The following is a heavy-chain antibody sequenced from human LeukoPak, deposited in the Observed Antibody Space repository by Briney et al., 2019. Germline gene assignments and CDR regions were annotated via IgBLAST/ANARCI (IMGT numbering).Heavy chain of an antibody. V-gene: IGHV4-31*03. J-gene: IGHJ4*02. Sequence: SETLSLTCTVSGGSISSGSYYWSWIRQHPGKGLEWIGYINFSGSTGYNPSLKSRVTISVDTSKNQFSLKLSSVTAADTAVYYCARDYYGGNPGYYFEYWGQGTLVTVSS. CDR3: ARDYYGGNPGYYFEY. CDR1: GGSISSGSYY. D-gene: IGHD4-23*01. CDR2: INFSGST.